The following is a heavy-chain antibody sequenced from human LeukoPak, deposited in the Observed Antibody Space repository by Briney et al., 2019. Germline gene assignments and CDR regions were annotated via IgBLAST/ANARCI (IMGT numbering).Heavy chain of an antibody. CDR1: GFTFSTYA. D-gene: IGHD5-24*01. CDR3: AKDRNAWPTNFDS. Sequence: GGSLRLSCAASGFTFSTYAVNWVPQAQGKGLDWFSAISSSGGTTYYADSVKGRFSISRDNSKNTLYLRMNSLRAEDTAIYYCAKDRNAWPTNFDSWGQGTLVTVSA. V-gene: IGHV3-23*01. J-gene: IGHJ4*02. CDR2: ISSSGGTT.